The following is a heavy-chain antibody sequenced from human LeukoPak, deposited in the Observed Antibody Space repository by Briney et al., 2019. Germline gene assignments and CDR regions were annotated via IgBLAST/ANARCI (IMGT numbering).Heavy chain of an antibody. J-gene: IGHJ4*02. CDR1: GFTVSSNH. V-gene: IGHV3-53*01. CDR2: IYSGGST. Sequence: GGSLRLSCAAFGFTVSSNHMSWVRQAPGKGLEWVSVIYSGGSTDYSDSVKGRFTISRDNLKNTLYLQMNSLRAEDTAVYYCARGPAGYNWGQGTLVTFSS. D-gene: IGHD1-1*01. CDR3: ARGPAGYN.